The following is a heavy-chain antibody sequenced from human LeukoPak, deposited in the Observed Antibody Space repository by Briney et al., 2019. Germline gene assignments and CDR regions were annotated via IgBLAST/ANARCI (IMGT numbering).Heavy chain of an antibody. J-gene: IGHJ3*02. CDR2: IYYSGST. Sequence: SETLSLTCTDSGGSISSGDYYWSWIRQPPGKGLEWIGYIYYSGSTYYNPSLKSRVTISVDTSKNQFSLKLSSVTAADTAVYYCARVTVVGADDPGAFDIWGQGTMVTVSS. CDR1: GGSISSGDYY. CDR3: ARVTVVGADDPGAFDI. D-gene: IGHD4-23*01. V-gene: IGHV4-30-4*01.